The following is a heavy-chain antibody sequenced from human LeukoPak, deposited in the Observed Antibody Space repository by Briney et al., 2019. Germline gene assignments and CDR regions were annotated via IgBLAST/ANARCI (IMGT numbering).Heavy chain of an antibody. J-gene: IGHJ5*02. D-gene: IGHD6-13*01. Sequence: ASVKVSCKASGYTFTGYYMHWVRQAPGQGIEWMGWINPNSGGTDYAQKFQGRVTMTRDTSISTAYMELSRLRSDDTAVYYCAGEREDSSSGGWFDPWGQGTLVTVSS. CDR1: GYTFTGYY. V-gene: IGHV1-2*02. CDR3: AGEREDSSSGGWFDP. CDR2: INPNSGGT.